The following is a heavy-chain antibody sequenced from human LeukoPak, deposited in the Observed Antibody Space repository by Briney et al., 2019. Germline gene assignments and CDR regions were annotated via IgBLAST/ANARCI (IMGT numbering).Heavy chain of an antibody. CDR2: IRYDGSNK. D-gene: IGHD3-3*01. V-gene: IGHV3-30*02. Sequence: SGGSLRLSCAASGFTFSSYGMHWVRQAPGKGLEWVAFIRYDGSNKYYADSVKGRFTISRDNSKNTLYLQMNSLRAEDTAVYYCAKEQARVLPAEYYDFWSALDYWGQGTLVTVSS. CDR1: GFTFSSYG. J-gene: IGHJ4*02. CDR3: AKEQARVLPAEYYDFWSALDY.